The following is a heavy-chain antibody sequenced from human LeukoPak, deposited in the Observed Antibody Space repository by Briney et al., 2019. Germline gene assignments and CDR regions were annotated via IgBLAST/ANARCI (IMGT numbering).Heavy chain of an antibody. D-gene: IGHD4-23*01. CDR3: ARGITVVTHYFDY. Sequence: SETLSLTCTVSGGSISSSSYYWGWIRQPPGKGLEGIGSIYYSGSTYYNPSLKSRVTISVDTSKNQFSLKLSSVTAADTAVYYCARGITVVTHYFDYWGQGTLVTVSS. CDR2: IYYSGST. J-gene: IGHJ4*02. V-gene: IGHV4-39*07. CDR1: GGSISSSSYY.